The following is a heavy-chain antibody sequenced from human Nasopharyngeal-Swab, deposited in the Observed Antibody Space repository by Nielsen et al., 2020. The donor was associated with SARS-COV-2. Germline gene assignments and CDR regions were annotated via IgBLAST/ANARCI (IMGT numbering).Heavy chain of an antibody. CDR2: ISSSSSYI. Sequence: GESLKISCAASGFTFNNYNFNWVCQAPGKGLEWVSSISSSSSYIYYADSVKGRFTISRDNAKNSLYLQMNSLRAEDTAVYYYARDGLDYDFWSAYFMDVWGQGTTVTVSS. V-gene: IGHV3-21*01. CDR3: ARDGLDYDFWSAYFMDV. J-gene: IGHJ6*02. D-gene: IGHD3-3*01. CDR1: GFTFNNYN.